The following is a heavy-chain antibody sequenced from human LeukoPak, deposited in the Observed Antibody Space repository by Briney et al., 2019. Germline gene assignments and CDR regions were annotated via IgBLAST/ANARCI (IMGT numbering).Heavy chain of an antibody. CDR3: ARDQVTARMGPIGY. CDR1: GFTFSSYG. D-gene: IGHD2-21*02. CDR2: ISYDGSNK. J-gene: IGHJ4*02. V-gene: IGHV3-30*03. Sequence: GGSLRLSCAASGFTFSSYGMHWVRQAPGKGLEWVAVISYDGSNKYYADSVKGRFTISRDNSKNTLYLQMNSLRAEDTAVYYCARDQVTARMGPIGYWGQGTLVTVSS.